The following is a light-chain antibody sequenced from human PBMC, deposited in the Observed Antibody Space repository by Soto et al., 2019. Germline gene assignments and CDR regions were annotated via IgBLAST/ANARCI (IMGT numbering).Light chain of an antibody. J-gene: IGKJ3*01. V-gene: IGKV3-20*01. CDR3: QQYGSSAT. Sequence: EIVLTQSPGTLSLSPGERATLSCRASHSLNSAYLAWYQQRPGQGPSLLIYGASTRATGVPDRFSGSGSGTDFTLTISRLEPEDFAVYYCQQYGSSATFGPGTKVDI. CDR2: GAS. CDR1: HSLNSAY.